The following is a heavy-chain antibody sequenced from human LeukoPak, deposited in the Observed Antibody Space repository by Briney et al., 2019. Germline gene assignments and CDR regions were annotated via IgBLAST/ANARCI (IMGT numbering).Heavy chain of an antibody. J-gene: IGHJ4*02. V-gene: IGHV3-30*02. CDR1: GFTFSSYG. Sequence: PGGSLRLSCAASGFTFSSYGMHWVRQAPGKGLEWVAFIRYDGSNKYYADSVKGRFTISRDNSRDTLYLQMISLRAEDTAVYYCAKSAVGATLGDYWGQGTTVTVSS. CDR2: IRYDGSNK. D-gene: IGHD1-26*01. CDR3: AKSAVGATLGDY.